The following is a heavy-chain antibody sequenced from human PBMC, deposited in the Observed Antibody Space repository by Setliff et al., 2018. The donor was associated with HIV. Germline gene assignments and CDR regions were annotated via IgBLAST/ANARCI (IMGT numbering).Heavy chain of an antibody. Sequence: PGGSLRLSCATSGFTLSAHCMDWVRQAPGKGLEWVSRSKNKANAYSTTYAASVKGTFTISRDASENSWYPQMNSLKTEDTAVYYCVRDVAATNMVRGMLYHYYYMDLWGKGTTVTVSS. CDR2: SKNKANAYST. CDR1: GFTLSAHC. D-gene: IGHD3-10*01. V-gene: IGHV3-72*01. J-gene: IGHJ6*03. CDR3: VRDVAATNMVRGMLYHYYYMDL.